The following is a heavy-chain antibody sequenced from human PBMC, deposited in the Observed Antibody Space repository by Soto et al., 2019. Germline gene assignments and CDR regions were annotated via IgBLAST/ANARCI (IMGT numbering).Heavy chain of an antibody. V-gene: IGHV3-64*07. CDR3: ARGSEGWFGEFXH. Sequence: EVQLVESGGGLVQPGGXXXXXXXXXXXXXXDSAXXWVRQPPGEGLEYVSSITRDGGSTQYAESVRARFTISRDNSKNTLYLQMGSLRAEDMAVYYCARGSEGWFGEFXHXXXGTLVTVSS. CDR2: ITRDGGST. CDR1: XXXXXDSA. J-gene: IGHJ1*01. D-gene: IGHD3-10*01.